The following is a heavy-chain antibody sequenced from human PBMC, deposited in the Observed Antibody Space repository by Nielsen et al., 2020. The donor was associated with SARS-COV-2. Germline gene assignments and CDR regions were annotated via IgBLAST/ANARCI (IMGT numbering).Heavy chain of an antibody. CDR2: IYHSGST. V-gene: IGHV4-31*09. CDR3: SVVTNGRNAFDI. J-gene: IGHJ3*02. CDR1: GISITSGGYY. D-gene: IGHD2-21*02. Sequence: SETLSLTCSVSGISITSGGYYWSWIRQHPGKGLEWIVYIYHSGSTYYNPSLKSRVTISVDRSKNQFSLKLSSVTAADTAVYYCSVVTNGRNAFDIWGQGTMVTVSS.